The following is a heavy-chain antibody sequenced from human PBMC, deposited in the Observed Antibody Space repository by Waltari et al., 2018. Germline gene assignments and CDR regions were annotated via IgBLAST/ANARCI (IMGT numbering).Heavy chain of an antibody. CDR2: IYYSGST. V-gene: IGHV4-39*07. Sequence: QLQLQESGPGLVKPSETLSLTCTVSGGSISSSSYYWGWIRQPPGKGLEWIGSIYYSGSTYYNPSLKSRVTISVDTSKNQFSLKLSSVTAADTAVYYCARDEWSRTVTTPSGHWGQGTLVTVSS. CDR1: GGSISSSSYY. D-gene: IGHD4-17*01. CDR3: ARDEWSRTVTTPSGH. J-gene: IGHJ1*01.